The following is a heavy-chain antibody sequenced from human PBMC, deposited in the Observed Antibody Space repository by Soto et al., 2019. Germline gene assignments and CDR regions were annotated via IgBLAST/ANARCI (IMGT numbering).Heavy chain of an antibody. CDR3: ANTLDGFSSSWFGGDY. CDR2: ISHDGSNK. Sequence: QVQLVESGGGVVQPGRSLRLSCAASGFTFGKYGMHWVRQAPGKGLEWVAVISHDGSNKYYADSVKGRFTISRDNSNNTLYLQMDSLRSKDTAVYYCANTLDGFSSSWFGGDYWGQGTLVTVSS. J-gene: IGHJ4*02. D-gene: IGHD6-13*01. CDR1: GFTFGKYG. V-gene: IGHV3-30*18.